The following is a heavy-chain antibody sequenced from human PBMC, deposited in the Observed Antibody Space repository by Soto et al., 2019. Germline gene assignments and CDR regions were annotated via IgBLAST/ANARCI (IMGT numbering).Heavy chain of an antibody. J-gene: IGHJ4*02. Sequence: PGGSLRLSCAASGFTFSSYAMHWVRQAPGKGLEWVAVISYDGSNKYYADSVKGRFTISRDSSKNTLYLQMNSLRAEDTAVYYCARELGHSSRYFDYWGQGTLVTVSS. V-gene: IGHV3-30-3*01. CDR3: ARELGHSSRYFDY. CDR2: ISYDGSNK. CDR1: GFTFSSYA. D-gene: IGHD6-13*01.